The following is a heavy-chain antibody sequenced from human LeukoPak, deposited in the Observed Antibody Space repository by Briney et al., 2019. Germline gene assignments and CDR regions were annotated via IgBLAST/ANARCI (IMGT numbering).Heavy chain of an antibody. CDR3: TRGTSSSSEFDP. CDR2: MNPNSGNT. D-gene: IGHD6-6*01. Sequence: ASVKVSCKASGYTFTSYDINWVRQATGQGLEWMGWMNPNSGNTGYAQKFQGRVTITRNTSISTAYMELSSLRSEDTAVYYCTRGTSSSSEFDPWGQGTLVTVSS. CDR1: GYTFTSYD. J-gene: IGHJ5*02. V-gene: IGHV1-8*03.